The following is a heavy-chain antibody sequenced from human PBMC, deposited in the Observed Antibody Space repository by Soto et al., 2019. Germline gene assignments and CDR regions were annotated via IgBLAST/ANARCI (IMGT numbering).Heavy chain of an antibody. CDR1: GGTFSSYA. CDR2: IIPIFGTA. V-gene: IGHV1-69*13. CDR3: ARVSDDSFSCGDYVYYYYYDMDV. Sequence: SVKVSCKASGGTFSSYAISWVRQAPGQGLEWMGGIIPIFGTANYAQKFQGRVTITADESTSTAYMELSSLRSEDTAVYYCARVSDDSFSCGDYVYYYYYDMDVWGQGSTVAVSS. J-gene: IGHJ6*02. D-gene: IGHD4-17*01.